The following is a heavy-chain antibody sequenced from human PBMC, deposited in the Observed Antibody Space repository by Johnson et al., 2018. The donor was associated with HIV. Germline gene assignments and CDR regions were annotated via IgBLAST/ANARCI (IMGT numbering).Heavy chain of an antibody. J-gene: IGHJ3*02. CDR1: GFTFSDYY. V-gene: IGHV3-11*04. D-gene: IGHD1-26*01. CDR2: ISSSGSTI. Sequence: VQLVESGGGVVQPGGSLRLSCAASGFTFSDYYMSWIRQAPGKGLEWVSYISSSGSTIYYADSVKGRFTISRDNSKNPLYLQMNSLRAEDTAVYYCAKGFGASSGAFDIWGQGTMVTVSS. CDR3: AKGFGASSGAFDI.